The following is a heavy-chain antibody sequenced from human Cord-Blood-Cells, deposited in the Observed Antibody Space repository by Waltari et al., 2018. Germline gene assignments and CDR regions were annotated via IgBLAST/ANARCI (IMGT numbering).Heavy chain of an antibody. CDR3: ARENSSGWYFDY. V-gene: IGHV1-69*06. J-gene: IGHJ4*02. CDR2: IIPIFGTA. CDR1: GGTFSSHA. Sequence: QVQLVQSGAEVKKPGSSVKVSCKASGGTFSSHAISWVRKAPGQGLEWMGGIIPIFGTANYAQKFRGRVTITADKSTSTAYMELSSLRSEDTAVYYCARENSSGWYFDYWGQGTLVTVSS. D-gene: IGHD6-19*01.